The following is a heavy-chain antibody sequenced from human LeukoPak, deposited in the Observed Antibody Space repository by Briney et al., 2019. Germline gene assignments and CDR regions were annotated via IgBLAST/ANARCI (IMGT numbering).Heavy chain of an antibody. D-gene: IGHD2-15*01. CDR2: IYYSGST. CDR1: GGSISSSSFY. CDR3: AREDIVVFNDAFDI. V-gene: IGHV4-39*07. J-gene: IGHJ3*02. Sequence: PSETLSLTCTVSGGSISSSSFYWGWIRQPPGKGLEWIGSIYYSGSTNYNPSLKSRVTISVDTSKNQFSLKLSSVTAADTAVYYCAREDIVVFNDAFDIWGQGTMVTVSS.